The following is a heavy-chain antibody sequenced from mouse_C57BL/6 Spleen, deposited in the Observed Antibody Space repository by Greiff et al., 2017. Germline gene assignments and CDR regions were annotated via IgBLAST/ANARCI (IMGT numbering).Heavy chain of an antibody. CDR2: IHPNSGST. CDR1: GYTFTSYW. Sequence: QVQLQQPGAELVKPGASVKLSCKASGYTFTSYWMHWVKQRPGQGLEWIGMIHPNSGSTNYNEKFKSKATLTVDKSSSTAYMQLSSLTSEDSAVYYCARSVGETAQVREGYAMDYWGQGTSVTVSS. D-gene: IGHD3-2*02. J-gene: IGHJ4*01. V-gene: IGHV1-64*01. CDR3: ARSVGETAQVREGYAMDY.